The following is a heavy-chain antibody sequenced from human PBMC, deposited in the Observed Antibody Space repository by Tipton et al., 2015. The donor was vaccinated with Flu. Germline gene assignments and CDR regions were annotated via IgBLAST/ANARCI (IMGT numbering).Heavy chain of an antibody. D-gene: IGHD2-2*01. V-gene: IGHV4-59*01. Sequence: TLSLTCTVSGGSISSYYWTWIRQIPGKGLEWIGYMYYSGTTSYNPSLKSRVTITTDTSKNQLSLRLSSVTAADTAVYYCARDTSLIPGALIYWGQGTLVTVSS. CDR1: GGSISSYY. CDR3: ARDTSLIPGALIY. J-gene: IGHJ4*02. CDR2: MYYSGTT.